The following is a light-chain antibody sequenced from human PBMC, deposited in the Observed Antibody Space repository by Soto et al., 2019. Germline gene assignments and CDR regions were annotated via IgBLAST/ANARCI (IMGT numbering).Light chain of an antibody. CDR1: QSVNNF. V-gene: IGKV3-11*01. J-gene: IGKJ5*01. Sequence: EVVLTQSPATLSLSPGDRATLSCRASQSVNNFLAWYQQKPGQTPRLLIYDASKRATGIPGRFSGSGSGTDFTLTISSLEPEDFAVYYCQHRSVWPPAVTFGQGTRLEIK. CDR3: QHRSVWPPAVT. CDR2: DAS.